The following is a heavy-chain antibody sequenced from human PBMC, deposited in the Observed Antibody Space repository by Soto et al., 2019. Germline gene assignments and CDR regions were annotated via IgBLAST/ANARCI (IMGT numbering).Heavy chain of an antibody. CDR1: GFSCSNYG. CDR2: ISGYNADT. CDR3: ARAEAYSSSWYAMDV. D-gene: IGHD2-2*01. J-gene: IGHJ6*02. Sequence: QAQLVQSGAEVKQPGASVKVSCKATGFSCSNYGFIWVRQAAGQGLEWMGWISGYNADTNYARSLQGRATMTSDTSTSTGYMELRSLRSDDTSVYFCARAEAYSSSWYAMDVWGQGNTVTVSS. V-gene: IGHV1-18*01.